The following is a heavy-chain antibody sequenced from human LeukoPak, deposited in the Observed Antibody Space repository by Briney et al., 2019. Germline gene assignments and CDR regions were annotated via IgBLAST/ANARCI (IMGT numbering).Heavy chain of an antibody. J-gene: IGHJ4*02. Sequence: TGGSLRLSCAASGFTFSSYSMNWVRQAPGKGLEWVSSISSSSSYIYYADSVKGRFTISRDNAKNSLYLHLSSLRAEDTAVYYCARDWNYSIDYWGQGALVTVSS. V-gene: IGHV3-21*01. CDR3: ARDWNYSIDY. D-gene: IGHD1-7*01. CDR2: ISSSSSYI. CDR1: GFTFSSYS.